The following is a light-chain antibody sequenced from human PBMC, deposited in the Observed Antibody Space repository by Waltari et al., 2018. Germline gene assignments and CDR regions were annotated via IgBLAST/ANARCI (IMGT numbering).Light chain of an antibody. V-gene: IGKV1-33*01. Sequence: DIQMTQSPSSLSASVGDKVTITCQASHDIRDDLNWYQQKRGKAPKLLIYGASNLETGVSSRFSGGRSGTDFIFSINNVQPEDIGTYYCQQYHGLPLTFGPGTKVDIK. J-gene: IGKJ3*01. CDR3: QQYHGLPLT. CDR2: GAS. CDR1: HDIRDD.